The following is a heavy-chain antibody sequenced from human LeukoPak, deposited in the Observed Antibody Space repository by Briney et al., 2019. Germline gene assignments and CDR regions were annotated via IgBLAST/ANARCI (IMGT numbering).Heavy chain of an antibody. Sequence: PGGSLRLSCAASGFTFTRYWMHWVRQAPGKGLVWVSRVNNDGSSTTYADSVKGRFTISRDNAKNTVYLQMSSLRAEDTAVYYCAREDSHLRVAFDMWGQGTMVTVSS. CDR2: VNNDGSST. J-gene: IGHJ3*02. CDR3: AREDSHLRVAFDM. V-gene: IGHV3-74*01. D-gene: IGHD2-15*01. CDR1: GFTFTRYW.